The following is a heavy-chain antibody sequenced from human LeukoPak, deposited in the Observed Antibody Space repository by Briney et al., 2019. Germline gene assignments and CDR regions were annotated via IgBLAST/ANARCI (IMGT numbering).Heavy chain of an antibody. V-gene: IGHV1-2*02. CDR1: GYTLTGYY. CDR3: ARDMTTVVYYYYMDV. CDR2: INPNSGGT. D-gene: IGHD4-23*01. J-gene: IGHJ6*03. Sequence: ASVKVSCKASGYTLTGYYMHWVRQAPGQGLEWMGWINPNSGGTNYAQKFQGRVTMTRDTSISTAYMELSRLRSDDTAVYYCARDMTTVVYYYYMDVWGKGTTVTVSS.